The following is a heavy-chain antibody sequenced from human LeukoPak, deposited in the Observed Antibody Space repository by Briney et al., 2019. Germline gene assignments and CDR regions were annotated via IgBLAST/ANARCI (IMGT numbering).Heavy chain of an antibody. D-gene: IGHD6-19*01. V-gene: IGHV3-30-3*01. CDR2: ISFDGSNK. Sequence: PGGSLRLSCAASGFTFSSYTIHWVRQPPGKGLEWVAVISFDGSNKYYADSVKGRFTISRDNSKNTLFLQMNSLRAEDTAVYYCAKARYSSGWDYFDYWGQGTLVTVSS. CDR3: AKARYSSGWDYFDY. J-gene: IGHJ4*02. CDR1: GFTFSSYT.